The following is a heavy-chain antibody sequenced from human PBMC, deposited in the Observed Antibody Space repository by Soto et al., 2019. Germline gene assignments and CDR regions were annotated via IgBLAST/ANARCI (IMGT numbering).Heavy chain of an antibody. V-gene: IGHV3-48*01. CDR1: GFTFSSYS. Sequence: EVQLVESGGGLVQPGGSLRLSCAASGFTFSSYSMNWVRQAPGKGLEWVSYISSSSSTIYYADSVKGRFTISRDNAKNSLYLQMNSLRAEDTAVYYCARVRTHQQLVDLYFDYWGQGTLDTVSS. CDR2: ISSSSSTI. J-gene: IGHJ4*02. D-gene: IGHD6-13*01. CDR3: ARVRTHQQLVDLYFDY.